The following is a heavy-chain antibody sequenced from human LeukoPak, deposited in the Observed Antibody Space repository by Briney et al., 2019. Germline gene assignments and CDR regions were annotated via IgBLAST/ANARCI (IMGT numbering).Heavy chain of an antibody. CDR1: GGSISSYY. J-gene: IGHJ4*02. D-gene: IGHD6-13*01. CDR2: IYYSGST. V-gene: IGHV4-59*01. CDR3: ARASSSWIKFDY. Sequence: SETLSLTCTVSGGSISSYYWSWIQQPPGKGLEWIGYIYYSGSTNYNPSLKSRVTISVDTSKNQFSLKLSSVTAADTAVYYCARASSSWIKFDYWGQGTLVTVSS.